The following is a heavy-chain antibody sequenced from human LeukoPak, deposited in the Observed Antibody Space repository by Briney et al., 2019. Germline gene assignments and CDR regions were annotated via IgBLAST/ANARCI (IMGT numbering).Heavy chain of an antibody. J-gene: IGHJ5*02. Sequence: GGTLRLSCAASGFTFSSHGMNWVRQAPGKGLEWVSRITSSSHYIYYADSVKGRFTISRDNAKNSLYLDMSSLRADDTAVYYCARAENSGSGGLDPWGQGTLVTVSS. V-gene: IGHV3-21*01. CDR1: GFTFSSHG. CDR2: ITSSSHYI. D-gene: IGHD2-15*01. CDR3: ARAENSGSGGLDP.